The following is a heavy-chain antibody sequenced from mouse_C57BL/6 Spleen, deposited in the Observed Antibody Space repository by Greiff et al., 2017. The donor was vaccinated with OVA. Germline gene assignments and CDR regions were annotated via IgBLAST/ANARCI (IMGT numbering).Heavy chain of an antibody. CDR2: IHPNSGST. CDR3: ATYYGSSYRFAY. Sequence: VQLQQPGAELVKPGASVKLSCKASGYTFTSYWMHWVKQRPGQGLEWIGMIHPNSGSTNYNEKFKSKATLTADKSSSTAYMQLSRLTSEDSAVYYCATYYGSSYRFAYWGQGTLVTVSA. CDR1: GYTFTSYW. J-gene: IGHJ3*01. V-gene: IGHV1-64*01. D-gene: IGHD1-1*01.